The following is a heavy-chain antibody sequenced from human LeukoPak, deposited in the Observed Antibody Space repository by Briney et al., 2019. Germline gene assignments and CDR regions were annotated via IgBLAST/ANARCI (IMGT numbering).Heavy chain of an antibody. D-gene: IGHD3-16*01. CDR1: GFTFSSYA. CDR2: VSGGGGST. J-gene: IGHJ4*02. V-gene: IGHV3-23*01. Sequence: GGSLRLSCAASGFTFSSYAMSWVRQAPGKGLEWVSSVSGGGGSTYYADSVKGRFTISRDNAKNTLYLQMNSLRAEDTAVYYCARVRWGGLYYFDYWGQGTLATVSS. CDR3: ARVRWGGLYYFDY.